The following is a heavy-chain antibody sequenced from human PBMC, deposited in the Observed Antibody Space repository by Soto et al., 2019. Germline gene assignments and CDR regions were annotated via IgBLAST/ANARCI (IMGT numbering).Heavy chain of an antibody. Sequence: GGSLRLSCAASGFTFSSYAMSWVRQAPGKGLEWVSAISGSGGSTYYADSVKGRFTISRDNSKNTLYLQMNSIRDEDTAVYYCANGPKSSGGSCRPHWGQGTLVTVSS. CDR2: ISGSGGST. CDR3: ANGPKSSGGSCRPH. J-gene: IGHJ4*02. D-gene: IGHD2-15*01. V-gene: IGHV3-23*01. CDR1: GFTFSSYA.